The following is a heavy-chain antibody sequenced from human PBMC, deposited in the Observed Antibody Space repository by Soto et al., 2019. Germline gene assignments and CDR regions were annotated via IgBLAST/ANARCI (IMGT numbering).Heavy chain of an antibody. CDR2: IWYDGSNK. V-gene: IGHV3-33*01. J-gene: IGHJ5*02. CDR1: GFTFSSYG. D-gene: IGHD2-2*01. CDR3: ARDMGVVVPAANWFDP. Sequence: GGSLRLSCAASGFTFSSYGMHWVRQAPGKGLEWVAVIWYDGSNKYYADSVKGRFTISRDNSKNTLYLQMNSLRAEDTAVYYCARDMGVVVPAANWFDPWGQGTLVTVSS.